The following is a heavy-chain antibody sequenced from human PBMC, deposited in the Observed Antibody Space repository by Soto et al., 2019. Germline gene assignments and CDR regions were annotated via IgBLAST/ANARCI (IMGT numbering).Heavy chain of an antibody. J-gene: IGHJ4*02. CDR2: VYYSGST. V-gene: IGHV4-39*01. D-gene: IGHD1-1*01. CDR1: GGSISSSNYY. CDR3: ARRRTGSYFDF. Sequence: SETLSLTCTVSGGSISSSNYYWGWIRQPPGKGREWIANVYYSGSTYYNLSLKSRVTIPVDTSKNQFSLKLNSVTAADSAVYYCARRRTGSYFDFWGQGTLVTVSS.